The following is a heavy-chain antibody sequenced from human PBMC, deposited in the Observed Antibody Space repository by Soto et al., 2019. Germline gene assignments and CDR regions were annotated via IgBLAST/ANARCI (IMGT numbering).Heavy chain of an antibody. CDR3: ERGVVLLIHRCFDP. CDR1: GYTFTSYD. J-gene: IGHJ5*02. D-gene: IGHD3-22*01. Sequence: ASVKVSCKASGYTFTSYDINWVRQATGQGLEWMGWMNPNSGNTGYAQKFQGRVTMTRNTSISTAYMELSSLRSEDTDVYYCERGVVLLIHRCFDPWGQGTLVTVSS. CDR2: MNPNSGNT. V-gene: IGHV1-8*01.